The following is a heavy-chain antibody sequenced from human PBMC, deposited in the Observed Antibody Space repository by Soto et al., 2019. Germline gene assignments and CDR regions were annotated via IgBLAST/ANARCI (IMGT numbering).Heavy chain of an antibody. Sequence: SSVKVSCKGSGGTFSSDRINWERLAPGQGLEWVGGIVPIYRTADYAQKFQGRVTITADESARTAYLEVRSLKSQDTAVYYCARDSGAKLSSSWGQGTLVTVSS. CDR3: ARDSGAKLSSS. V-gene: IGHV1-69*13. J-gene: IGHJ4*02. CDR1: GGTFSSDR. D-gene: IGHD6-13*01. CDR2: IVPIYRTA.